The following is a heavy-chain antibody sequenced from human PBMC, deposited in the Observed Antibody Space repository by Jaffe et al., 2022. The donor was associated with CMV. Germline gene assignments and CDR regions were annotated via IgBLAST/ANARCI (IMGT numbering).Heavy chain of an antibody. Sequence: QLQLQESGPGLVKPSETLSLTCTVSGGSISSSDFYWGWIRQPPGKGLEWIGSIYYTGDTYYNSSLKGRVTISVDTSKNQFSLKLNSVTAADTAVYYCARINRGYYDPFDIWGQGTLVTVSA. CDR1: GGSISSSDFY. CDR2: IYYTGDT. V-gene: IGHV4-39*01. D-gene: IGHD3-22*01. J-gene: IGHJ3*02. CDR3: ARINRGYYDPFDI.